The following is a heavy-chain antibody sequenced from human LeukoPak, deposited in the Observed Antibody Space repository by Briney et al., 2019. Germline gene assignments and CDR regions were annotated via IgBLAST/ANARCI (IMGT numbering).Heavy chain of an antibody. CDR2: MNPNSGNT. CDR1: GYTFTSYD. Sequence: ASVKVSCKASGYTFTSYDINWVRQAPGQGREWMGWMNPNSGNTGYAQKFQGRVTMTSNTSISTAYMELSSLRSEDTAVYYCARASSWDTAPFDYWGQGTLVTVSS. V-gene: IGHV1-8*01. J-gene: IGHJ4*02. D-gene: IGHD6-13*01. CDR3: ARASSWDTAPFDY.